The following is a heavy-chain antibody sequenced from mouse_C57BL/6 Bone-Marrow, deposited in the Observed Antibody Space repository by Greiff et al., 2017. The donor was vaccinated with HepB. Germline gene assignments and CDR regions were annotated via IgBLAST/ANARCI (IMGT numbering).Heavy chain of an antibody. V-gene: IGHV5-4*03. CDR3: ARGINYYGSSYGHAMDY. CDR1: GFTFSSYA. D-gene: IGHD1-1*01. Sequence: EVKVEESGGGLVKPGGSLKLSCAASGFTFSSYAMSWVRQTPEKRLEWVATISDGGSYTYYPDNVKGRFTISRDNAKNNLYLQMSHLKSEDTAMYYCARGINYYGSSYGHAMDYWGQGTSVTVSS. J-gene: IGHJ4*01. CDR2: ISDGGSYT.